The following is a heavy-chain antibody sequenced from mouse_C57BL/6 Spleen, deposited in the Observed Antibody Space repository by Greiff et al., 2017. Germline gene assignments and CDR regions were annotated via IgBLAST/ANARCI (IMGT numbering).Heavy chain of an antibody. CDR3: ARDYDPYYAMDY. D-gene: IGHD2-3*01. CDR1: GFTFSDYY. Sequence: EVKVVESEGGLVQPGSSMKLSCTASGFTFSDYYMAWVRQVPEKGLEWVANINYDGSSTYYLDSLKSRFIISRDNAKNILYLQMSSLKSEDTATYYCARDYDPYYAMDYWGQGTSVTVAS. V-gene: IGHV5-16*01. J-gene: IGHJ4*01. CDR2: INYDGSST.